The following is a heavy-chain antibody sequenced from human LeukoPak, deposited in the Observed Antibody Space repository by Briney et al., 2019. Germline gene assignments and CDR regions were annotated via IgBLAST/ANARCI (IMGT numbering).Heavy chain of an antibody. D-gene: IGHD2-15*01. CDR2: IYYSGNT. J-gene: IGHJ5*02. CDR1: GVSISSSNSY. Sequence: SETLSLTCTVSGVSISSSNSYWGWIRQPPGKGLEWIGSIYYSGNTYYNASLKSQVSISIDTSKNQFSLRLTSVTAADTAVYYCARDIVVVVAATGYNWFDPWGQGTLVTVSS. V-gene: IGHV4-39*02. CDR3: ARDIVVVVAATGYNWFDP.